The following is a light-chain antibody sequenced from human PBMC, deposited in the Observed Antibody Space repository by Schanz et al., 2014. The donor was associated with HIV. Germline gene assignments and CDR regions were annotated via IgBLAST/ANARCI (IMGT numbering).Light chain of an antibody. CDR1: STNIGEDYD. CDR2: DTT. Sequence: QSVLAQPPSVSGAPGQRVAISCTGSSTNIGEDYDVHWYRLIPGATPELVLFDTTNRPSGVPDRFSGSKSGFSASLVITGLQTGDEADYYCGTWDSSLSGAVFGGGTKLTVL. J-gene: IGLJ2*01. CDR3: GTWDSSLSGAV. V-gene: IGLV1-40*01.